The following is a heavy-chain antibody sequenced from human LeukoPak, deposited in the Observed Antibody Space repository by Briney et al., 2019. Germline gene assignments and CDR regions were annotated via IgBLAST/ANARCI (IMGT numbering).Heavy chain of an antibody. V-gene: IGHV4-59*01. CDR2: IYYSGST. Sequence: PSETLSLTCTVSGGSISSYYWSWIRQPPGKGLEWIGYIYYSGSTSYNPSLKSRVTISVDTSKNQFSLKLSSVTAADTAVYYCARVRIGFDYWGQGTLVTVSS. CDR1: GGSISSYY. D-gene: IGHD2-15*01. J-gene: IGHJ4*02. CDR3: ARVRIGFDY.